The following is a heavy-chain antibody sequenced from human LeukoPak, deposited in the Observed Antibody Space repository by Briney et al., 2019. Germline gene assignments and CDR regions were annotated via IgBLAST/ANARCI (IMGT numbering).Heavy chain of an antibody. Sequence: PSETLSLTCTVSGGSISSSSYYWGWIRQPPGKGLEWIGSIYYSGSTNYNPSLKSRVTMSVDTSKNQFSLKLSSVTAADTAVYYCARAPIFGVVISDAFDIWGLGIMVTVSS. CDR3: ARAPIFGVVISDAFDI. D-gene: IGHD3-3*02. J-gene: IGHJ3*02. V-gene: IGHV4-39*07. CDR2: IYYSGST. CDR1: GGSISSSSYY.